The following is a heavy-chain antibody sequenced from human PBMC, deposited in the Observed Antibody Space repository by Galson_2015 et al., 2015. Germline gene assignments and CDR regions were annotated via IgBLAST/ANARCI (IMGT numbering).Heavy chain of an antibody. CDR1: GITFGDDV. CDR2: IRAKAYGGAA. CDR3: TRDRLSSTTWDEGVQFSYYVDV. D-gene: IGHD6-13*01. V-gene: IGHV3-49*04. J-gene: IGHJ6*03. Sequence: SLRLSCASSGITFGDDVMSWVRQAPGKGLQWVGSIRAKAYGGAAEYAASVKGRFVMSRDESKNIVYPQMNSLKTEDTAVYYCTRDRLSSTTWDEGVQFSYYVDVWGRGTTVTVPS.